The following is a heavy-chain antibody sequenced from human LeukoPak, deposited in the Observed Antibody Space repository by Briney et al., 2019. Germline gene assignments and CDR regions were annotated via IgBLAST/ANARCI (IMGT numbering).Heavy chain of an antibody. CDR2: ISYDGSNK. CDR3: ARAWSSSTLDY. J-gene: IGHJ4*02. Sequence: GRSLRLSCAASGFTFSSYGMHWVRQAPGKGLEWVAVISYDGSNKYYADSVKGRFTISRDNSKNTLYLQMNSLRAEDTAVYYCARAWSSSTLDYWGQGTLVTVSS. V-gene: IGHV3-30*03. CDR1: GFTFSSYG. D-gene: IGHD6-13*01.